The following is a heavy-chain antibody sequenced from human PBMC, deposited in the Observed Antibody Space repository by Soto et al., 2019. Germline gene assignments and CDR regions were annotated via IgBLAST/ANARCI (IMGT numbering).Heavy chain of an antibody. J-gene: IGHJ3*02. Sequence: SETLSLTCTVSGGSISGYYWSWIRQPPGKGLEWIGYMYKTGSTVYNPSLKSRVTISVDTSKNQFSLRLTSVTAADTAVYYCARENYGDYGAFDIWGQGTMVIVSS. V-gene: IGHV4-59*12. D-gene: IGHD4-17*01. CDR3: ARENYGDYGAFDI. CDR2: MYKTGST. CDR1: GGSISGYY.